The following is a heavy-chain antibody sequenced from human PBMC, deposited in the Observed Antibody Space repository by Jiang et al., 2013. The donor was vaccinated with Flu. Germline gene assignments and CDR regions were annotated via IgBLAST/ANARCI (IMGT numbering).Heavy chain of an antibody. CDR2: IYYSGST. V-gene: IGHV4-39*01. Sequence: GSGLVKPSETLSLTCTVSGGSISSSSYYWGWIRQPPGKGLEWIGSIYYSGSTYYNPSLKSRVTISVDTSKNQFSLKLSSVTAADTAVYYCARRMKVKXRSGYYYVFDYWGQGTLVTV. CDR3: ARRMKVKXRSGYYYVFDY. J-gene: IGHJ4*02. D-gene: IGHD3-22*01. CDR1: GGSISSSSYY.